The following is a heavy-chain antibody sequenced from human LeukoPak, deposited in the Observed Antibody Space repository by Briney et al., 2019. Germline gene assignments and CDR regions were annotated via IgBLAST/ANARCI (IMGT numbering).Heavy chain of an antibody. D-gene: IGHD1-26*01. CDR3: AKMAGAITGNFDY. Sequence: GGSLRLSCAASGFTFSSYAMNWVRQAPGKGLEWVSIISSSAGTTYYADSVKGRFTISRDNSKNTLYLQMNSLRAEDTAVYYCAKMAGAITGNFDYWGQGTLVTVSS. V-gene: IGHV3-23*01. CDR1: GFTFSSYA. CDR2: ISSSAGTT. J-gene: IGHJ4*02.